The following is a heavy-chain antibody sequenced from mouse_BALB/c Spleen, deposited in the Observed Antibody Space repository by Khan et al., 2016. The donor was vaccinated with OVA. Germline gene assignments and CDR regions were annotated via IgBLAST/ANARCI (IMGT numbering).Heavy chain of an antibody. J-gene: IGHJ2*01. Sequence: EVELVESGGGLVQPGGSRKLSCVASGFTFSSFGMHWVRQAPEKGLEWVAYISGDSSTTYYTDTVKGRFTISRDNPKNTLFLQMTSLKSEDMAMYYCARSYFYGDYFNQWGQGTTLTVSS. CDR2: ISGDSSTT. CDR3: ARSYFYGDYFNQ. D-gene: IGHD1-1*01. V-gene: IGHV5-17*02. CDR1: GFTFSSFG.